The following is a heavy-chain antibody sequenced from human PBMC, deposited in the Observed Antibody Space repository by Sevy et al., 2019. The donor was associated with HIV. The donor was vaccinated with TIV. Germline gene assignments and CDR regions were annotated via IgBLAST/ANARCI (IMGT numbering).Heavy chain of an antibody. J-gene: IGHJ6*02. CDR2: ISAYNGNT. CDR1: GYTFNTFG. CDR3: ARDSIPLVQGIIITPYYYGMDV. D-gene: IGHD3-10*01. Sequence: ASVKVSCKTSGYTFNTFGINWVRQAPGQGLQWVGWISAYNGNTKYVQKLQGRVSMTTGTSTSTVYMELRSLRSDDTVVYYCARDSIPLVQGIIITPYYYGMDVWGQGTTVTVS. V-gene: IGHV1-18*04.